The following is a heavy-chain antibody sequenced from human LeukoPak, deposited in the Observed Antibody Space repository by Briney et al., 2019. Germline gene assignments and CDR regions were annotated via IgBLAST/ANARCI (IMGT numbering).Heavy chain of an antibody. CDR1: GFTFNRYE. V-gene: IGHV3-48*03. J-gene: IGHJ6*02. Sequence: GRSLRLSCAASGFTFNRYEMNWVRQAPGKGLEWVSYISGSGSTIYYADSVKGRFTISRDNAKNSLYLQMNSLRAEDTAVYYCARGDGGYYYGMDVWGRGTTVTVSS. CDR2: ISGSGSTI. CDR3: ARGDGGYYYGMDV. D-gene: IGHD5-24*01.